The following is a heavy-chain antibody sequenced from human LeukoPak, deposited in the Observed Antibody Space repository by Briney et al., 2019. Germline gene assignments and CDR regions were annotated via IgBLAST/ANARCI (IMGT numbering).Heavy chain of an antibody. CDR3: ARASDGEPYYFDY. J-gene: IGHJ4*02. Sequence: SETLSLTCAVYGGSFSGYYWSWIRQPPGKGLEWIGEINHSGSTNYNPSLKSRVTISVDTSKNQFSLKLCSVTAADTAVYYCARASDGEPYYFDYWGQGTLVTVSS. CDR2: INHSGST. CDR1: GGSFSGYY. D-gene: IGHD4-17*01. V-gene: IGHV4-34*01.